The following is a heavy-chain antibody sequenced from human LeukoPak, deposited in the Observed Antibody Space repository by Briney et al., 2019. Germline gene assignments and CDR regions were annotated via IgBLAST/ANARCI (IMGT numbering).Heavy chain of an antibody. V-gene: IGHV5-51*01. Sequence: GGSLKISFKGSGYSFTSYWIGWVRPVPGKGLEWMGIIYPGDSDTRYSPSFQGQVTISADKSISTAYLQWSSLKASDTAMYYCARVYGGNSYYFDYWGQGTLVTVSS. J-gene: IGHJ4*02. CDR3: ARVYGGNSYYFDY. D-gene: IGHD4-23*01. CDR1: GYSFTSYW. CDR2: IYPGDSDT.